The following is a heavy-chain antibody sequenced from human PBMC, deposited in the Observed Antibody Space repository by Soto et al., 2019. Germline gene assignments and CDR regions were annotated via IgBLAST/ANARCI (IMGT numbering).Heavy chain of an antibody. CDR3: ARDGKGIRGVMNAFDI. J-gene: IGHJ3*02. V-gene: IGHV4-30-2*01. CDR2: IYHSGST. D-gene: IGHD3-10*01. Sequence: QLQLQESGSGLVKPSQTLSLTCAVSGGSISSGGYSWSWIRQPPGKGLEWIGYIYHSGSTYYNPSLKSRVTISVDRSKNQFSLKLSSVTAEDTAVYYCARDGKGIRGVMNAFDIWGQGTMVTVSS. CDR1: GGSISSGGYS.